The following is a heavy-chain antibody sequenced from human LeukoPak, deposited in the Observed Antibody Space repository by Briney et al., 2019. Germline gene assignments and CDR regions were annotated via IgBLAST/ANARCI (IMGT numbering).Heavy chain of an antibody. J-gene: IGHJ4*02. Sequence: GGSLRLSCAGTGFTFSNTWMSWVRQAPGKGLEWVGRIRSKFDGGTTDYAAPGRGRFTIARDDSKNTLFLQMNSLKTEDTALYYCATEVAYYDRSGELDYWGQGTLLTVSS. CDR3: ATEVAYYDRSGELDY. D-gene: IGHD3-22*01. CDR1: GFTFSNTW. CDR2: IRSKFDGGTT. V-gene: IGHV3-15*01.